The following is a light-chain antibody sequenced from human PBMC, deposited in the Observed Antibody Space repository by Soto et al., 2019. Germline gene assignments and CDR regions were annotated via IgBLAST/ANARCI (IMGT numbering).Light chain of an antibody. CDR3: VSYTTTSTLVV. Sequence: QSALTQPASMSGSPGQSITISCTGISSDVGGYTYVSWYQQHPGKAPKLMISDVSNRPSGVSNRFSASKSGNTAALTISGRQAEEEADYYCVSYTTTSTLVVFGGGTKVTVL. CDR2: DVS. V-gene: IGLV2-14*01. CDR1: SSDVGGYTY. J-gene: IGLJ3*02.